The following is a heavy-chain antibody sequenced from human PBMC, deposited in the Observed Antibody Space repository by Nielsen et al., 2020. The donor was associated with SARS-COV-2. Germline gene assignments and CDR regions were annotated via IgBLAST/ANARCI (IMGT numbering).Heavy chain of an antibody. V-gene: IGHV3-30*04. CDR2: ISYDGSNE. CDR3: AKWNSGYEK. D-gene: IGHD5-12*01. Sequence: GESLKISCAASGFTFSSYAVHWVRQAPGKGLEWVAVISYDGSNEFYADSVKGRFTISRDNSKNTVYLQLNSLRAEDTAVYYCAKWNSGYEKGGQGTLVTVSS. J-gene: IGHJ4*02. CDR1: GFTFSSYA.